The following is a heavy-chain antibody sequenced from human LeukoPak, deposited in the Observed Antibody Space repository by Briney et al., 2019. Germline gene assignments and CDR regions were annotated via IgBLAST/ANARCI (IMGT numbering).Heavy chain of an antibody. Sequence: GGSLRLSCAASGFTFGNYGMTWVRQVPGKGLEWVSGVNWNGGSTGYADSVKGRFTISRDNAKNSLYLQMNSLRAEDTALYYCARASLYDNSAYYLDYWGQGTLVTVSS. D-gene: IGHD3-22*01. CDR2: VNWNGGST. CDR3: ARASLYDNSAYYLDY. J-gene: IGHJ4*02. V-gene: IGHV3-20*04. CDR1: GFTFGNYG.